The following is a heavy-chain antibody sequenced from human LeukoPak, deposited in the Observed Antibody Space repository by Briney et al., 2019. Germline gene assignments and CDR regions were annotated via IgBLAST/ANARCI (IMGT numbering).Heavy chain of an antibody. CDR2: ISSSSRTI. V-gene: IGHV3-48*01. D-gene: IGHD3-22*01. CDR1: GFTFSIYS. Sequence: GGSLRLSCAASGFTFSIYSMNWVRQAPGKGLEWVSYISSSSRTIYYADSVKGRFTISRDNSKNTLYLQMNSLRAEDTAVYYCAKGRDSSGLFRSYWGQGTLVTVSS. J-gene: IGHJ4*02. CDR3: AKGRDSSGLFRSY.